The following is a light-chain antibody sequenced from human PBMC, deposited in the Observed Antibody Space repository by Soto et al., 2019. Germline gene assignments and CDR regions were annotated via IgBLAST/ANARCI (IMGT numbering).Light chain of an antibody. Sequence: QSVLTQPPSVSGAPGQRVTISCTGSSSNIGAGYDVHWYQQLPGTAPKLLIYGNSNRPSGVPDRFSGSKSGTSASLAITGLQAEDEADYYCQSYDSSLSGCVVFGGGTKGPS. CDR2: GNS. CDR1: SSNIGAGYD. V-gene: IGLV1-40*01. J-gene: IGLJ2*01. CDR3: QSYDSSLSGCVV.